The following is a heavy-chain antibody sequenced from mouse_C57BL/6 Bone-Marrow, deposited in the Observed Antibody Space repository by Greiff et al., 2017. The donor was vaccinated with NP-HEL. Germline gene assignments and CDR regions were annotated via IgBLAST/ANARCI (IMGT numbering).Heavy chain of an antibody. J-gene: IGHJ4*01. CDR3: TRDDGNPYAMDY. D-gene: IGHD2-1*01. CDR2: ISSGGDYI. CDR1: GFTFSSYA. V-gene: IGHV5-9-1*02. Sequence: EVHLVESGEGLVKPGGSLKLSCAASGFTFSSYAMSWVRQTPEKRLEWVAYISSGGDYIYYADTVKGRFTISRDNARNTLYLQMSSLKSEDTAMYYCTRDDGNPYAMDYWGQGTSVTVSS.